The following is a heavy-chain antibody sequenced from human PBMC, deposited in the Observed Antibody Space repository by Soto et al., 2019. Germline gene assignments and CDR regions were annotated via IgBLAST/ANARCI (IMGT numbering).Heavy chain of an antibody. V-gene: IGHV3-23*01. Sequence: EVQLLESGGDLVQPGGSLRVSCAASGFTFSSYAMSWVRQAPGKGLEWVSAFRGSGGSTDYADSVRGRFTISRDNSKSTLYLQMNHLRAADTAIYYCAKYSRVVPSALNWYVDLWGRGTLVTVSS. CDR1: GFTFSSYA. D-gene: IGHD2-2*01. J-gene: IGHJ2*01. CDR3: AKYSRVVPSALNWYVDL. CDR2: FRGSGGST.